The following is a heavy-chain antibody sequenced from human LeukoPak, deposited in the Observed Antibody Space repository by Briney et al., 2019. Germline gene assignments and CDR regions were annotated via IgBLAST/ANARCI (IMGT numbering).Heavy chain of an antibody. CDR2: IYYSGST. CDR3: ASSHYDILTGHQNWFDP. V-gene: IGHV4-59*01. CDR1: GGSISSYY. J-gene: IGHJ5*02. Sequence: SETLSLTCTVSGGSISSYYWSWIRQPPGKGVEWIGYIYYSGSTNYNPSLKSRVTISVDTSKNQFSLKLSSVTAADTAVYYCASSHYDILTGHQNWFDPWGQGTLVTVSS. D-gene: IGHD3-9*01.